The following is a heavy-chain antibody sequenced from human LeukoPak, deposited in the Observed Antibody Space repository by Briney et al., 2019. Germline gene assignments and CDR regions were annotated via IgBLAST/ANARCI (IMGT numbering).Heavy chain of an antibody. CDR1: GGSISISRSY. V-gene: IGHV4-39*01. Sequence: PSETLSLTCSVSGGSISISRSYWGWIRQPPGKGLEWIGSIYYSENTYYNASLKSRVTISVDTSKNQFSLKLTSVTAADTAVYYCASRGVITMALDYWGQGTLVTVSS. J-gene: IGHJ4*02. CDR2: IYYSENT. D-gene: IGHD3-10*01. CDR3: ASRGVITMALDY.